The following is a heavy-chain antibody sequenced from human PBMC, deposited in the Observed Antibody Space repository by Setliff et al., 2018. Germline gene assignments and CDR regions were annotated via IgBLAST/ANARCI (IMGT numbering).Heavy chain of an antibody. J-gene: IGHJ6*03. CDR3: AKESGAHYFYYYYMDV. CDR2: IWFDGSNH. CDR1: GFNFSSYG. Sequence: SLRLSCAASGFNFSSYGMHWVRQAPGKGLEWVAAIWFDGSNHYYVDSVKGRFIISGDNSKNTLYLQMNSLRAEDTAVYFCAKESGAHYFYYYYMDVWGKGTTVTVSS. D-gene: IGHD2-15*01. V-gene: IGHV3-33*06.